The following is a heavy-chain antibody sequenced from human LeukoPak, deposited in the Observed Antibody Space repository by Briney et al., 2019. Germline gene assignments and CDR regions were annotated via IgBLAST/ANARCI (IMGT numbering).Heavy chain of an antibody. CDR1: GYTFTGYY. D-gene: IGHD1-26*01. J-gene: IGHJ4*02. CDR3: ASRLGGSYWYYFDY. Sequence: GASVKVSCKASGYTFTGYYMHWVRQAPGQGLEWMGWINPNSGGTNYAQKFQGRVTMTRDTSISTAYMELSRLRSDDTAVYYCASRLGGSYWYYFDYWGQGTLVTVSS. V-gene: IGHV1-2*02. CDR2: INPNSGGT.